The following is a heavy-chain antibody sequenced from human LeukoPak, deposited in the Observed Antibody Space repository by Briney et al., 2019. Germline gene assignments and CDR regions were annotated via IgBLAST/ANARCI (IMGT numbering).Heavy chain of an antibody. V-gene: IGHV4-34*01. D-gene: IGHD2-21*02. CDR2: INHSGST. CDR3: ASNPLTYCGGDCSTLTDY. Sequence: KSSETLSLTCAVCGGSFSGYYWSWIRQPPGKGLEWIGEINHSGSTNYNPSLKSRVTISVDTSKNQFSLKLSSVTAADTAVYYCASNPLTYCGGDCSTLTDYWGQGTLVTVSS. J-gene: IGHJ4*02. CDR1: GGSFSGYY.